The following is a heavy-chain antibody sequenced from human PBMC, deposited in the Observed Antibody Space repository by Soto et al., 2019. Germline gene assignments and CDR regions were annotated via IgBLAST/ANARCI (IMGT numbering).Heavy chain of an antibody. J-gene: IGHJ4*02. CDR1: GFTFSSYS. V-gene: IGHV3-21*01. Sequence: GSLRLSCAASGFTFSSYSMHWVRQPPGKGLEWVSSISSSSSYIYYADSVKGRFTISRDNAKNSLYLQMNSLRAEDTAVYYCARDHLPAPYYYDSSGHLAPGYWGQGTLVTVSS. D-gene: IGHD3-22*01. CDR3: ARDHLPAPYYYDSSGHLAPGY. CDR2: ISSSSSYI.